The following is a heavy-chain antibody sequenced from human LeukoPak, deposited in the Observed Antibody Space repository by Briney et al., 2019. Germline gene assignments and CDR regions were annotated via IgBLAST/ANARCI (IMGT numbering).Heavy chain of an antibody. V-gene: IGHV1-2*02. CDR1: GFTFTRYY. CDR3: ARDEASRWFDP. Sequence: ASVKVSCKASGFTFTRYYIHWVRQAPGQGLEWLGWINPSSGDTNYPQKFRGRVTMTRDTSISTAYMELTRLTSDDTAVCFCARDEASRWFDPWGQGTLVTVSS. J-gene: IGHJ5*02. CDR2: INPSSGDT.